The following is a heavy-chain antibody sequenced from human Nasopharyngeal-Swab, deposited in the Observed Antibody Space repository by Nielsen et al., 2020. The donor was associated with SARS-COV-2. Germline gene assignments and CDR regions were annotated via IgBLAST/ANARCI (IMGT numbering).Heavy chain of an antibody. V-gene: IGHV1-2*04. Sequence: ASVQVSCTASWGGGGGYYMHWVRQAPGQGLEWRGWIKPNSGGTNYAQKFQGWVTMTRDTSISTAYMGLSRLRSEEKAGEEGERERRERRGNHNWFDPWGQGTLVTVSS. CDR2: IKPNSGGT. D-gene: IGHD1-14*01. J-gene: IGHJ5*02. CDR3: ERERRERRGNHNWFDP. CDR1: WGGGGGYY.